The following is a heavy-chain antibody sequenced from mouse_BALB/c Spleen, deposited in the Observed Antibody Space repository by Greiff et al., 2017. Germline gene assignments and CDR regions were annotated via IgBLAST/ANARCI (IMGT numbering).Heavy chain of an antibody. Sequence: ESGPGLVKPSQSLSLTFSVTGYSITSGYYWNWIRQFPGNKLEWMGYISYDGSNNYNPSLKNRISITRDTSKYQFFLKLNSVTTEDTATYYCARKGGWLGYFDVGGAGTTVTVSS. CDR3: ARKGGWLGYFDV. CDR2: ISYDGSN. CDR1: GYSITSGYY. V-gene: IGHV3-6*02. D-gene: IGHD2-3*01. J-gene: IGHJ1*01.